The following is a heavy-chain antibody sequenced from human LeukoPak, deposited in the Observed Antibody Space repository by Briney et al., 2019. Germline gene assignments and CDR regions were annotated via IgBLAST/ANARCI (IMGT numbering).Heavy chain of an antibody. CDR1: GGSFSGYY. Sequence: SETLSLTCAVYGGSFSGYYWSWIRQPPGKGLEWIGEINHSGSTNYNPSLKSRVTISVDTSKNQFPLKLSSVTAADTAVYYCARALHPLHAKHYYYYYYMDVWGKGTTVTVSS. CDR2: INHSGST. J-gene: IGHJ6*03. CDR3: ARALHPLHAKHYYYYYYMDV. V-gene: IGHV4-34*01. D-gene: IGHD4-11*01.